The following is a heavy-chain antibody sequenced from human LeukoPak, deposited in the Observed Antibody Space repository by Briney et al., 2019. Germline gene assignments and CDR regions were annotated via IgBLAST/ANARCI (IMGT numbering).Heavy chain of an antibody. CDR3: ARSEWELIEYFQH. J-gene: IGHJ1*01. V-gene: IGHV1-69*04. Sequence: SVKVSCKASGGTFSSYATSWVRQAPGQGLEWMGRIIPILGIANYAQKFQGRVTITADKSTSTAYMELSSLRSEDTAVYYCARSEWELIEYFQHWGQGTLVTVSS. CDR1: GGTFSSYA. D-gene: IGHD1-26*01. CDR2: IIPILGIA.